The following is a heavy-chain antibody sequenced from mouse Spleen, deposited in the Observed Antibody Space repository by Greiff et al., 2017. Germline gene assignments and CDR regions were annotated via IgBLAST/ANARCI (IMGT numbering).Heavy chain of an antibody. Sequence: VQLQQSGAELVRPGASVTLSCKASGYTFTDYEMHWVKQTPVHGLEWIGAIDPETGGTAYNQKFKGKATLTADKSSSTAYMELRSLTSEDSAVYYCTREDPYYAMDYWGQGTSVTVSS. V-gene: IGHV1-15*01. CDR3: TREDPYYAMDY. CDR2: IDPETGGT. CDR1: GYTFTDYE. J-gene: IGHJ4*01.